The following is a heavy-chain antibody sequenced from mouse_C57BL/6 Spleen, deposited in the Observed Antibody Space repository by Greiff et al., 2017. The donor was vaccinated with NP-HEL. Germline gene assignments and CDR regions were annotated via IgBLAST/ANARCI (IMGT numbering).Heavy chain of an antibody. V-gene: IGHV1-53*01. J-gene: IGHJ4*01. CDR1: GYTFTSYW. CDR3: ARWLYYGSSDYAMDY. D-gene: IGHD1-1*01. CDR2: INPSNGGT. Sequence: QVQLKQPGTELVKPGASVKLSCKASGYTFTSYWMHWVKQRPGQGLEWIGNINPSNGGTNYNEKFKSKATLTVDKSSSTAYMQLSSLTSEDSAVYYCARWLYYGSSDYAMDYWGQGTSVTVSS.